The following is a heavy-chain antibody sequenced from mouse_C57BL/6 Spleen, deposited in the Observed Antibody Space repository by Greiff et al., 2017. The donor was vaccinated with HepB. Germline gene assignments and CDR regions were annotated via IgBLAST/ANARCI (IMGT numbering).Heavy chain of an antibody. D-gene: IGHD5-5*01. CDR2: IYWDDDK. J-gene: IGHJ4*01. V-gene: IGHV8-12*01. CDR1: GFSLSTSGMG. CDR3: ARRDLYLAMDY. Sequence: QVTLKVSGPGILQSSQTLSLTCSFSGFSLSTSGMGVSWIRQPSGKGLEWLAHIYWDDDKRYNPSLKSRLTSSQDTSRNQVFLKITSVDTADTATYYCARRDLYLAMDYWGQGTSVTVSS.